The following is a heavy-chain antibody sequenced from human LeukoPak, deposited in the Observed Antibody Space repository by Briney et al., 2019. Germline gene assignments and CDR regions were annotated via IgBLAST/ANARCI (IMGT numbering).Heavy chain of an antibody. Sequence: ASVTVSCKASGYTFTRYYMHWVRQAPGQGLEWMGIINPSGGSTSYAHKFQGRVTMTRDTSTSTVYMELSSLRSEDTAVYYCARGPPRDSSGYYRDEFDYWGQGTLVTVSS. J-gene: IGHJ4*02. V-gene: IGHV1-46*01. D-gene: IGHD3-22*01. CDR3: ARGPPRDSSGYYRDEFDY. CDR1: GYTFTRYY. CDR2: INPSGGST.